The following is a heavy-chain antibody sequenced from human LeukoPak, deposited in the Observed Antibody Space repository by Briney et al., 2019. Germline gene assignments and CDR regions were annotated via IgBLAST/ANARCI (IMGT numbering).Heavy chain of an antibody. V-gene: IGHV3-23*01. D-gene: IGHD4-17*01. J-gene: IGHJ4*02. CDR1: GFTFSSYA. CDR2: ISGSGGST. Sequence: GGSLRLSCAASGFTFSSYAMSWVRQAPGKGLEWVSAISGSGGSTYYADSVKGRFTISRDNSKNPLYLQMNSLRAEDTAVYYCAKEPLDYGDYVWVFGYWGQGTLVTVSS. CDR3: AKEPLDYGDYVWVFGY.